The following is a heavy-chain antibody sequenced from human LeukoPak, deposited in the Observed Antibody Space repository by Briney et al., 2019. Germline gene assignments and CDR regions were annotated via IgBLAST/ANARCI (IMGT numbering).Heavy chain of an antibody. D-gene: IGHD3-22*01. J-gene: IGHJ2*01. CDR2: IYYSGST. CDR1: GGSISSSSYY. Sequence: SETLFLTCTVSGGSISSSSYYWGWIRQPPGKGLEWIVSIYYSGSTYYNPSLKSRVTISVDTPKNQFSLKLSSVTAADTAVYYCARERDYYDSSGYYSDYWYFDLWGRGTPVTVSS. CDR3: ARERDYYDSSGYYSDYWYFDL. V-gene: IGHV4-39*02.